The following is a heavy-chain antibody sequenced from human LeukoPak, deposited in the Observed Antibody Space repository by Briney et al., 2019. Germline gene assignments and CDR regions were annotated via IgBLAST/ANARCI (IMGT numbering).Heavy chain of an antibody. Sequence: ASVKVSCKASGYTFTSYGISWVRQAPGQGLEWMGWISAYNGNTNYAQKLQGRVTMTTDTSTSTAYMELRSLRSDDTAVYYCARHAFTGYYNVISHYYYMDVWGKGTTVTVSS. D-gene: IGHD3-9*01. CDR1: GYTFTSYG. J-gene: IGHJ6*03. V-gene: IGHV1-18*01. CDR3: ARHAFTGYYNVISHYYYMDV. CDR2: ISAYNGNT.